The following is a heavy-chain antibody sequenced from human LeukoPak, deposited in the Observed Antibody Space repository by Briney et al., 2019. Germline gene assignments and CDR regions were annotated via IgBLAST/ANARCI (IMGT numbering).Heavy chain of an antibody. V-gene: IGHV4-30-2*01. J-gene: IGHJ4*02. CDR3: ARGGYSYGFDY. CDR1: GGSISGGGYS. Sequence: SQTLSLTCAVSGGSISGGGYSWSWIRQPPGKGLEWIGYIYHSGSTYYNPSLKSRVTISVDRSKNQFSLKLSSVTAADTAVYYCARGGYSYGFDYWGQGTLVPVSS. CDR2: IYHSGST. D-gene: IGHD5-18*01.